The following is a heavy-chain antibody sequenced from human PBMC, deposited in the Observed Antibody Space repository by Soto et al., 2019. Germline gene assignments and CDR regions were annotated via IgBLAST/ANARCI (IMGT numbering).Heavy chain of an antibody. CDR3: ARGGFGGSGSYYKNWFDP. J-gene: IGHJ5*02. CDR2: INHSGST. Sequence: QVQLQQWGAGLLKPSETLSLTCAVYGGSFSGYYWSWIRQPPGKGLGWIGEINHSGSTNYNPSPKSRVTISVDTSKNQFSLKLSSVTAADTAVYYCARGGFGGSGSYYKNWFDPWGQGTLVTVSS. V-gene: IGHV4-34*01. D-gene: IGHD3-10*01. CDR1: GGSFSGYY.